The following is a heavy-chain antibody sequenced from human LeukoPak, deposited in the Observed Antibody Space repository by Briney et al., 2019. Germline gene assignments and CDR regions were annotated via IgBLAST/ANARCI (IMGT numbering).Heavy chain of an antibody. CDR3: TSPTVVGIAAFRDY. D-gene: IGHD6-13*01. V-gene: IGHV4-39*01. CDR2: TYYSGTT. J-gene: IGHJ4*02. CDR1: GGSISSSSYY. Sequence: SETLSLTCTVSGGSISSSSYYWGWIRQPPGKGLEWIGSTYYSGTTYYNPSLKSRVTISVDTSKNRFSLQLSSVTAADTAVYYCTSPTVVGIAAFRDYWGQGTLVTVSS.